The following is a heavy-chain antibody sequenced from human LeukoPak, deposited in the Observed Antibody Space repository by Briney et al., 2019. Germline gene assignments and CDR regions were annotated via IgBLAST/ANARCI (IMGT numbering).Heavy chain of an antibody. CDR3: AKDLSRAVAADWFDP. Sequence: GSLRLSCAASGFTFSNYWTSWVRQAPGKGLEWVANINEDGSQGYYLDSVKGRFTISRDNAKNSVYLQMGSLRVEDTAVYYCAKDLSRAVAADWFDPWDQGSLVTVSS. D-gene: IGHD6-19*01. CDR1: GFTFSNYW. V-gene: IGHV3-7*01. CDR2: INEDGSQG. J-gene: IGHJ5*02.